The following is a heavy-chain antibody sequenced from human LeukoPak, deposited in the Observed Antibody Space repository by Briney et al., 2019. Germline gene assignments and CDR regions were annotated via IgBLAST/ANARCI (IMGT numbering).Heavy chain of an antibody. D-gene: IGHD3-22*01. Sequence: SVTVSFTSSGSTFTICGISWVRQAPGPGLGRVGWNSDYNGNTNYEQKVQGRVSMTTDTSKSTAYMELRSLTSDDTAVYYCARDDYDSSDPIYFQHWGQGTLVTVSS. CDR2: NSDYNGNT. V-gene: IGHV1-18*01. J-gene: IGHJ1*01. CDR3: ARDDYDSSDPIYFQH. CDR1: GSTFTICG.